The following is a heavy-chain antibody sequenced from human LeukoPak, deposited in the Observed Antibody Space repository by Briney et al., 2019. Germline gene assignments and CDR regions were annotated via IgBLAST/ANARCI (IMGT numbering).Heavy chain of an antibody. J-gene: IGHJ4*02. D-gene: IGHD6-6*01. CDR1: GFTFSTDW. CDR3: ARAGPAKYSSSSRVDY. Sequence: PGGSLRLSCAVSGFTFSTDWMTWVRQAPGKGLEWVANIKQDGSGKYYVDSVKGRFTISRDNARNSLYLQMNSLRAEDTAVYYCARAGPAKYSSSSRVDYWGQGTLVTVSS. CDR2: IKQDGSGK. V-gene: IGHV3-7*04.